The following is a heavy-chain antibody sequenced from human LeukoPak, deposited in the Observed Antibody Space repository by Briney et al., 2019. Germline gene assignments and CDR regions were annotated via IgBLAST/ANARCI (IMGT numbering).Heavy chain of an antibody. D-gene: IGHD2-21*02. CDR2: ISSSGSTI. CDR3: AKDRLLNCRGDCYIFDS. CDR1: GFTFSSYE. J-gene: IGHJ4*02. Sequence: GGSLRLSCAASGFTFSSYEMNWVRQAPGKGLEWVSYISSSGSTIYYADSVKGRFTISRDNSKNTVYLQVSGLRTEDTAIYYCAKDRLLNCRGDCYIFDSWGQGTQVTVSS. V-gene: IGHV3-48*03.